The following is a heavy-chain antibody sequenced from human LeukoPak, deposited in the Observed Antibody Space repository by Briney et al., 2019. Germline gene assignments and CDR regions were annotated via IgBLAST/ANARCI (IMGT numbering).Heavy chain of an antibody. J-gene: IGHJ3*02. V-gene: IGHV3-23*01. D-gene: IGHD3-22*01. Sequence: GGSLRLSCAASGFTFDDYAMHWVRQAPGKGLEWVSGISGSGGITHYADSVRGRFTISRDNSKNTLYLQMNSLRAEDTAVYYCASYYYDSSGYRIDAFDIWGQGTMVTVSS. CDR3: ASYYYDSSGYRIDAFDI. CDR2: ISGSGGIT. CDR1: GFTFDDYA.